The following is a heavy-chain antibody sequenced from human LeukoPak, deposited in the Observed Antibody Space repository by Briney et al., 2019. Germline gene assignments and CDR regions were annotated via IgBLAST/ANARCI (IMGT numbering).Heavy chain of an antibody. D-gene: IGHD3-22*01. CDR1: GGSISSYY. CDR3: AREVSIYYDSSGYYRDNYFDY. Sequence: SETLSLTCSVSGGSISSYYWSWIRQPAGKGLEWIGRIHTSGSTNYNPSLKSRVTMSVDTSKNQFSLKLSSVTAADTAVYYCAREVSIYYDSSGYYRDNYFDYWGQGTLVTVSS. CDR2: IHTSGST. J-gene: IGHJ4*02. V-gene: IGHV4-4*07.